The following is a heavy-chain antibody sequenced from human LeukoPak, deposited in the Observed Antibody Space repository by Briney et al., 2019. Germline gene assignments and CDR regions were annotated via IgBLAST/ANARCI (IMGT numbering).Heavy chain of an antibody. J-gene: IGHJ4*02. CDR1: GGTFISYA. D-gene: IGHD6-19*01. CDR2: IIPIFGTA. Sequence: ASVKVSCKASGGTFISYAISWVRQAPGQGLEWMGGIIPIFGTANYAQKFQGRVTITADESTSTAYMELSSLRSEDTAVYYCARDQSAVAGTQWGQGTLVTVSS. CDR3: ARDQSAVAGTQ. V-gene: IGHV1-69*13.